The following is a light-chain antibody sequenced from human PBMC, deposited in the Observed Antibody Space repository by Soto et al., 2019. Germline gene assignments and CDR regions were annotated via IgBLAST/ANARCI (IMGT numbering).Light chain of an antibody. V-gene: IGKV3-11*01. CDR2: DAS. Sequence: EIVMTQSPATLSVSPGERVTLSCRASQSAISNLAWYQQKPGKTPRLLIYDASTRATDIPARFSGSGSGTDFTLNVSSLEPEDFALYYCQQRSNWPPEITCGQGTRLEIK. CDR3: QQRSNWPPEIT. CDR1: QSAISN. J-gene: IGKJ5*01.